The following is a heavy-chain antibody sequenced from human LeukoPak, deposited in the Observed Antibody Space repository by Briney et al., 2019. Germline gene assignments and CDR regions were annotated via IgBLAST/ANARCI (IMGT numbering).Heavy chain of an antibody. J-gene: IGHJ4*02. Sequence: PSQTLSLTCAVYGGSFSGYYWSWIRQPPGKGLERIGEINHSGSTNYNPTLKNQVTISVDTSENQFSLKLSSVTAADTAVYYCARGSKYYDFWSGYHYYFDYWGQGTLVTVSS. V-gene: IGHV4-34*01. CDR2: INHSGST. D-gene: IGHD3-3*01. CDR3: ARGSKYYDFWSGYHYYFDY. CDR1: GGSFSGYY.